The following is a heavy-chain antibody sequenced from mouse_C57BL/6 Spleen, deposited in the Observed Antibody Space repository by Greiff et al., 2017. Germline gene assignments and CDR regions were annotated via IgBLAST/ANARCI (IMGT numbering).Heavy chain of an antibody. Sequence: QVQLQQSGPELVKPGASVKISCKASGYAFSSSWMNWVKQRPGKGLEWIGRIYPGDGDTHYNGKFKGKATLTADKSSSTAYMQLSSLTSEDSAVYCCARSGAYYDYAMDYWGQGTSVTVSS. CDR1: GYAFSSSW. V-gene: IGHV1-82*01. D-gene: IGHD2-10*01. CDR3: ARSGAYYDYAMDY. CDR2: IYPGDGDT. J-gene: IGHJ4*01.